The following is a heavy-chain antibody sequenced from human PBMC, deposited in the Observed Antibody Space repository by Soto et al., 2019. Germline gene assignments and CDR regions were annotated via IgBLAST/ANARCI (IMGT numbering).Heavy chain of an antibody. D-gene: IGHD3-10*02. V-gene: IGHV3-30*18. J-gene: IGHJ4*02. CDR1: GFTFSSYG. Sequence: GGSLRLSCAASGFTFSSYGMHWVRQAPGKGLEWVAVISYDGSNKYYADSVKGRFTISRDNSKNTLYLQMNSLRAEDTAVYYCAKTMSTEAEMLGYWGQGTLVTVSS. CDR2: ISYDGSNK. CDR3: AKTMSTEAEMLGY.